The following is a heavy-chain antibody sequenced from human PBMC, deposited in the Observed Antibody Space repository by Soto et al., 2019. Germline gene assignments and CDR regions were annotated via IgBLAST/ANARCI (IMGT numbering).Heavy chain of an antibody. D-gene: IGHD2-15*01. CDR1: GDSISDYFY. Sequence: QVQLQGSGPGQVKPSETLSLTYTVSGDSISDYFYWSWIRQPAGKGLEWIGRIYTDGTTKYNPSLNSRVTLSLDKSKNQFSLRLSSVTAADTAVYYFAREVRGGFTGIFDQWGRGSRVTVSS. J-gene: IGHJ4*02. V-gene: IGHV4-4*07. CDR3: AREVRGGFTGIFDQ. CDR2: IYTDGTT.